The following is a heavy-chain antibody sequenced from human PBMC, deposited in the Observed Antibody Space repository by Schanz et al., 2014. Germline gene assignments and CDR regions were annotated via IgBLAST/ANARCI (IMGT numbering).Heavy chain of an antibody. Sequence: QVQLVESGGGVVQPGRSLRLSCAASGFTFSSYGMHWVRLAPGKGLEWVAAISHDGGNKYYADSVKGRFTISRDNSNNALYLQMNSLTAEDTAVYYCASEISSWYIGRPIDYWGQGTQXTVSS. V-gene: IGHV3-30*03. CDR1: GFTFSSYG. CDR2: ISHDGGNK. J-gene: IGHJ4*02. CDR3: ASEISSWYIGRPIDY. D-gene: IGHD6-13*01.